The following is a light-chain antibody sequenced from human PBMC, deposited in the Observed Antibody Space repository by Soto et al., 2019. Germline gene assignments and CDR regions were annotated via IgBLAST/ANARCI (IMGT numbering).Light chain of an antibody. CDR2: GNS. CDR3: QSYDSSLSGYV. CDR1: SSNIGAGYD. V-gene: IGLV1-40*01. J-gene: IGLJ1*01. Sequence: QSVLTQPPSVSGAPGQRVTISCTGSSSNIGAGYDVHWYQQLPGTAPKLLIYGNSNRPSGVPVRFSVSKSGTSASLAITGLQAEDEAEYYCQSYDSSLSGYVFGTGTKLTVL.